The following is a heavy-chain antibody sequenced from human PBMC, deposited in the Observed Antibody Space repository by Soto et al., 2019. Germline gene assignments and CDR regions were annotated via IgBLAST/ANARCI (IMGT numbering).Heavy chain of an antibody. D-gene: IGHD3-10*01. CDR2: IIPIFGTA. CDR1: GGTFSSYA. V-gene: IGHV1-69*13. Sequence: ASVKVSCKASGGTFSSYAISWVRQAPGQGLEWMGGIIPIFGTANYAQKFQGRATITADESTSTAYMELSSLRSEDTAVYYCAREVRMADYYGSGSYPTWFDPWGQGTLVTVSS. J-gene: IGHJ5*02. CDR3: AREVRMADYYGSGSYPTWFDP.